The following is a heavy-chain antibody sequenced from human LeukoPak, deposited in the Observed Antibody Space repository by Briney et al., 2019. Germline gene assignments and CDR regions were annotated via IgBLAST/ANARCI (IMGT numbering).Heavy chain of an antibody. V-gene: IGHV3-7*04. CDR1: GFTFSSYW. CDR3: SRGGSYYHY. D-gene: IGHD3-10*01. Sequence: WGSLRLSCAASGFTFSSYWMTWVRQAPGKGLEWVANIKQDGSEKYYVDSVKGRFTISRDNAKNSLYLQMNSLRAEDTAVYYCSRGGSYYHYWGQGTLVTVSS. CDR2: IKQDGSEK. J-gene: IGHJ4*02.